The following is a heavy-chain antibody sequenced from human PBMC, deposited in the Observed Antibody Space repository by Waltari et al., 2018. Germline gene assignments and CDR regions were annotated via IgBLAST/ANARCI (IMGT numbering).Heavy chain of an antibody. J-gene: IGHJ4*02. V-gene: IGHV1-69*14. Sequence: QVQLVQSGAEVKKPGSSVKVSCKASGGTFSSYAISWVRQAPGQGLEWMGGSIPIFGTANYAQKVQGRVTMTADKSTSTAYMELSSLRSEDTAVYYCVTTVTTNLDYWGQGTLVTVSS. D-gene: IGHD4-17*01. CDR2: SIPIFGTA. CDR3: VTTVTTNLDY. CDR1: GGTFSSYA.